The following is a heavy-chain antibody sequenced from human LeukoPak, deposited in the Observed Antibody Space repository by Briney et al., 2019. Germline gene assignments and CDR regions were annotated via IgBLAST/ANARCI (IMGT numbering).Heavy chain of an antibody. J-gene: IGHJ5*01. Sequence: SETLSPTCTVSRGSLRTADYYWAWVRQPPGEGLEWLGSIYFSGTPYFNPSLKSRVAVSLDTSKNQFSLKVTSVNASDTAVYFCARTSSWYAGAWFDSWGQGTLVTVSS. CDR1: RGSLRTADYY. CDR3: ARTSSWYAGAWFDS. D-gene: IGHD6-13*01. CDR2: IYFSGTP. V-gene: IGHV4-39*01.